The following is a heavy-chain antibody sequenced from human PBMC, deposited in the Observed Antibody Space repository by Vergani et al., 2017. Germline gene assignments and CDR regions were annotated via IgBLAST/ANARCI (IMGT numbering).Heavy chain of an antibody. Sequence: QVQLVQSGAEVKKPGASVKVSCKASGYTFTSYAMHWVRQAPGQRLEWMGWINAGNGNTKYSQKFQGRVTITRDTSASTAYMELSSLRSEDTAVYYCARETGTWTGFSDLYYYYYGMDVWGQGTTVTVSS. D-gene: IGHD3-9*01. V-gene: IGHV1-3*01. CDR3: ARETGTWTGFSDLYYYYYGMDV. CDR2: INAGNGNT. J-gene: IGHJ6*02. CDR1: GYTFTSYA.